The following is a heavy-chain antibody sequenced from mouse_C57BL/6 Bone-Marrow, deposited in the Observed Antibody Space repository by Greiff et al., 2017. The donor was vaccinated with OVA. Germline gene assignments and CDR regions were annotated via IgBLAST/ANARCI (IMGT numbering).Heavy chain of an antibody. V-gene: IGHV5-9-1*02. CDR3: TSESELLLRDYLDY. Sequence: EVHLVESGEGLVKPGGSLKLSCAASGFTFSSYAMSWVRQTPEKRLEWVAYISSGGGTIYYADTVKGRFTISRDNARNTLYLQMSSLKSEDIAMYYCTSESELLLRDYLDYGGQGTTPTVSS. D-gene: IGHD1-1*01. J-gene: IGHJ2*01. CDR2: ISSGGGTI. CDR1: GFTFSSYA.